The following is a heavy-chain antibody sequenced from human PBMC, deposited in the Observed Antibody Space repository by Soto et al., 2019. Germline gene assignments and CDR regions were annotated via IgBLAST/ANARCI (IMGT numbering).Heavy chain of an antibody. CDR3: ATSGGHHFGMDV. V-gene: IGHV1-18*01. D-gene: IGHD2-8*02. CDR2: ISGYNGNT. J-gene: IGHJ6*02. Sequence: QVLLVQSGAEVKKPGASVKVSCKASSFIFTSYGINWVRQAPGQGLEWMGWISGYNGNTKYGQKFQDRVTLTADTSTATAFMEVRSLRGDDSAVYYCATSGGHHFGMDVWGQGTTVTVSS. CDR1: SFIFTSYG.